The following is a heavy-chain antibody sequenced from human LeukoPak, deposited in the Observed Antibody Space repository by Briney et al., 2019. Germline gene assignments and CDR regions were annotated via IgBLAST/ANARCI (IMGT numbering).Heavy chain of an antibody. Sequence: KPSETLSLTCAVSGYSISSGYQWAWIRQSPEKGLEWIGSIYHTGSAHYNPSLESRVTISVDTSNNQFSLKLSSMTAADTAVYYCARDPRWLTPDCTSISCYENYFDPWGQGTLVTVSS. CDR2: IYHTGSA. CDR3: ARDPRWLTPDCTSISCYENYFDP. V-gene: IGHV4-38-2*02. CDR1: GYSISSGYQ. J-gene: IGHJ5*02. D-gene: IGHD2-2*01.